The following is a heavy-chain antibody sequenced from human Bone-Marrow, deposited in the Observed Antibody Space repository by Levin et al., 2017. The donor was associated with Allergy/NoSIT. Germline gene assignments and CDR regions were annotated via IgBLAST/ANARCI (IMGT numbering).Heavy chain of an antibody. CDR3: ARDPDFGDYVSDY. Sequence: LSLTCAASGFNFIEYSMNWVRQAPGKGLEWLSYISSSGRTRYYADSLNGRFTVSRDNAKNSVYLQMSSLRVEDTAVYYCARDPDFGDYVSDYWGRGTRVIVSS. D-gene: IGHD4-17*01. J-gene: IGHJ4*02. CDR2: ISSSGRTR. CDR1: GFNFIEYS. V-gene: IGHV3-48*01.